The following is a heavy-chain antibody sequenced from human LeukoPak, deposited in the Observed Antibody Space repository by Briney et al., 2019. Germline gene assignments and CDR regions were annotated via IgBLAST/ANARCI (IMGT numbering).Heavy chain of an antibody. D-gene: IGHD2-2*01. V-gene: IGHV3-48*03. CDR1: GFTFSSYE. CDR3: ARGGRKYCSSTSSPCGEGYSDY. Sequence: GGSLRLSCAASGFTFSSYEMNWVRQAPGKGLEWVSYISSSGSTIYYADSVKGRFTISRDNAKNSLYLQMNSLRAEDTAVYYCARGGRKYCSSTSSPCGEGYSDYWGQGTLVTVSS. CDR2: ISSSGSTI. J-gene: IGHJ4*02.